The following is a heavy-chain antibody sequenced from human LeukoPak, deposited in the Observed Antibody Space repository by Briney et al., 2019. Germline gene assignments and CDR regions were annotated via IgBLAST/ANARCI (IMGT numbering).Heavy chain of an antibody. CDR1: GGSISSYY. J-gene: IGHJ4*02. Sequence: SETLSLTCTVSGGSISSYYWTWIRQPPGGGLEWIGFIYDSGSTYYNPSLKSRVTISLDTSKNQFSLKMSSVTAADTAVYYCARKPSGSSRYDYWGQGTLVTVSS. V-gene: IGHV4-59*01. CDR3: ARKPSGSSRYDY. CDR2: IYDSGST. D-gene: IGHD6-25*01.